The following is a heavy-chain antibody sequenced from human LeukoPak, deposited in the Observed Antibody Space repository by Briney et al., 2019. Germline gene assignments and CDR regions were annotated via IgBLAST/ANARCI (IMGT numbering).Heavy chain of an antibody. CDR1: GGSIRSSNYF. J-gene: IGHJ1*01. Sequence: KPSETLSLTCTVSGGSIRSSNYFWGWIRQPPGKGLEWIGSIYYSGSTYYNPSLESRVTISVDTSKNQFSLKLSSVTAADTAVYYCARHAYCGGDCLEYFQHWGQGTLVTVSS. V-gene: IGHV4-39*01. D-gene: IGHD2-21*01. CDR3: ARHAYCGGDCLEYFQH. CDR2: IYYSGST.